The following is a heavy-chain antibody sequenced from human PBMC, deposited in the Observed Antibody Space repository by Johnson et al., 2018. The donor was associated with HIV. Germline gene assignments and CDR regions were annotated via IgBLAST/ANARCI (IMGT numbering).Heavy chain of an antibody. J-gene: IGHJ3*02. CDR2: ISWNSGSI. D-gene: IGHD6-13*01. V-gene: IGHV3-9*01. Sequence: VQLVESGGGLVQPGRSLRLSCTASGFTFGDYAMHWVRQAPGKGLEWVSGISWNSGSIAYADSVKGRFTISRDNAKNSLYLQMTSLRAEDTAVYYCAKDLKRGIAARGAFDIWGQGTMVTVSS. CDR3: AKDLKRGIAARGAFDI. CDR1: GFTFGDYA.